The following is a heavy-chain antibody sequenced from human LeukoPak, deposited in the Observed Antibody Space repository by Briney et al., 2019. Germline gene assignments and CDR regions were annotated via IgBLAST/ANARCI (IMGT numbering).Heavy chain of an antibody. CDR1: GGSFSGYY. D-gene: IGHD2-2*01. CDR3: ARVSCSSTSLFYKDLPKRKNYYGMDV. CDR2: INHSGST. Sequence: SETLSLTCAVYGGSFSGYYWSWTRQPPGKGLEWIGEINHSGSTNYNPSLKSRVTISVDTSKNQFSLKLSSVTAADTAVYYCARVSCSSTSLFYKDLPKRKNYYGMDVWGQGTTVTVSS. V-gene: IGHV4-34*01. J-gene: IGHJ6*02.